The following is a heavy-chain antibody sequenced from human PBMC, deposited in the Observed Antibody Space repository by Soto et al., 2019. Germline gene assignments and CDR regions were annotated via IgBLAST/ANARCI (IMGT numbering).Heavy chain of an antibody. CDR2: ISSTTNYI. V-gene: IGHV3-21*06. Sequence: GGSLRLSCAASGFTFTRYSMNWVRQAPGKGLEWVSSISSTTNYIYYGDSMKGRFTISRDNAKNSLYLEMNSLRAEDTAVYYCARESEDLTSNFDYWGRGTLVTVSS. CDR3: ARESEDLTSNFDY. CDR1: GFTFTRYS. J-gene: IGHJ4*02.